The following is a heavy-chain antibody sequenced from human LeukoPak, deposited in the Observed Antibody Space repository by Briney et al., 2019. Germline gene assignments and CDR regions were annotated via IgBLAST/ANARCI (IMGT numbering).Heavy chain of an antibody. D-gene: IGHD6-13*01. J-gene: IGHJ4*02. CDR3: ARFLFFGYSSSWAPH. Sequence: GGSLRLSCAASGFTFSSYAMSWVRQAPGKGLEWVSAISGIGGSTYYADSVKGRFTISRDNSKNTLYLQMNSLRAEDTAVYYCARFLFFGYSSSWAPHWGQGTLVTVSS. CDR1: GFTFSSYA. V-gene: IGHV3-23*01. CDR2: ISGIGGST.